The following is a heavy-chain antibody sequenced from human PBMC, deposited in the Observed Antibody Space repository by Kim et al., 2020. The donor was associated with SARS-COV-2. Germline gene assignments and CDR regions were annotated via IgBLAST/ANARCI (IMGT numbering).Heavy chain of an antibody. J-gene: IGHJ3*02. CDR3: AREVRALYAFDI. Sequence: YYNPSLNSRVTISVDTSKNQFSLKLSSVTAADTAVYYCAREVRALYAFDIWGQGTMVTVSS. V-gene: IGHV4-39*07.